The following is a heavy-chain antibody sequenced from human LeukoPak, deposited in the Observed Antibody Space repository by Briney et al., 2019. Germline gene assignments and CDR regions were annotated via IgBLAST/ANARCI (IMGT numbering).Heavy chain of an antibody. CDR2: IYYSGST. Sequence: PSQTLSLTCTVSGGSISSGGYYWSWLRQHPGKGLEWIGYIYYSGSTYYNPSLKSRVTISVDTSKNQFSLKLSSVTAADTAVYYCARGEVSVLWFGELPGAFDIWGQGTMVTVSS. J-gene: IGHJ3*02. V-gene: IGHV4-31*03. CDR3: ARGEVSVLWFGELPGAFDI. CDR1: GGSISSGGYY. D-gene: IGHD3-10*01.